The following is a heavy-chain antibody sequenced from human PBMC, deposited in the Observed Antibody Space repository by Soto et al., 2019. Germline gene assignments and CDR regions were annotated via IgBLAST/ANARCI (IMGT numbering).Heavy chain of an antibody. V-gene: IGHV4-39*01. CDR2: VYYSGST. J-gene: IGHJ4*02. Sequence: SETLSLTCTVSGCSVSSSSYYWGWDRQPPGKGLEWIGSVYYSGSTYYNPSLESRVTISVDKSKNQFSLKLMSLSAADTALYYCGRLEGLATLSDYLDYWGQGALVTVSS. CDR3: GRLEGLATLSDYLDY. CDR1: GCSVSSSSYY. D-gene: IGHD3-9*01.